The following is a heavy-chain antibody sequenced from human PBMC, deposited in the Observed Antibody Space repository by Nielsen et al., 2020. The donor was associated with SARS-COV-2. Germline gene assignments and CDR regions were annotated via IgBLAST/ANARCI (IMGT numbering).Heavy chain of an antibody. D-gene: IGHD2-21*01. J-gene: IGHJ4*02. CDR2: IYYSGST. V-gene: IGHV4-39*07. Sequence: RQAPGKGLEWIGSIYYSGSTYYNPSLKSRVTISVDTSKNQFSLKLSSVTAADTAVYYCARARGDWFDYWGQGTLVTVSS. CDR3: ARARGDWFDY.